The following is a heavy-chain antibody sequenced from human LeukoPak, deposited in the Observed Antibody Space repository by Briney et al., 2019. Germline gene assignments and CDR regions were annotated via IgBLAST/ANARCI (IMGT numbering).Heavy chain of an antibody. D-gene: IGHD4-17*01. J-gene: IGHJ4*02. CDR3: ARRHGDYLGGFEY. CDR2: ISTSSTTI. Sequence: GGSLRLSCVASRITLSSYSMNWVRQAPGKGLKWVSYISTSSTTIYYADSVKGRFTISRDNAKNSLYLQMNSLRDEDTAVYYCARRHGDYLGGFEYWGQGTLVTVSS. V-gene: IGHV3-48*02. CDR1: RITLSSYS.